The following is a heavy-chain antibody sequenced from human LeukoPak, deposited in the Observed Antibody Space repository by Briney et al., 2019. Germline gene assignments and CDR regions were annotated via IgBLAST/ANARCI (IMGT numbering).Heavy chain of an antibody. CDR1: GGSISSYS. CDR3: AGGDMITFGGSIAR. J-gene: IGHJ4*02. CDR2: IYYSGST. V-gene: IGHV4-59*01. D-gene: IGHD3-16*01. Sequence: PSETLSLTCTVSGGSISSYSWSWIRRPPGKGLEWIGYIYYSGSTNYNPSLKSRVTISVDTSKNQFSLKLSSVTAADTAVYYCAGGDMITFGGSIARWGQGTLVTVSS.